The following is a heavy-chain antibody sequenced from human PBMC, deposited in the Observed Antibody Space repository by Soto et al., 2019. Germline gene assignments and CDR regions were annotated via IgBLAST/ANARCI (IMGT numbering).Heavy chain of an antibody. CDR2: IYYSGST. D-gene: IGHD6-19*01. CDR3: ARSEGQWLRGAQFDY. V-gene: IGHV4-31*03. CDR1: GGSISSGGYY. J-gene: IGHJ4*02. Sequence: SETLSLTCTVSGGSISSGGYYWSWIRQHPGKGLEWIGYIYYSGSTYYNPSLKSRVTISVDTSKNQFSLKLSSVTAADTAVYYCARSEGQWLRGAQFDYWGQGTLVTVSS.